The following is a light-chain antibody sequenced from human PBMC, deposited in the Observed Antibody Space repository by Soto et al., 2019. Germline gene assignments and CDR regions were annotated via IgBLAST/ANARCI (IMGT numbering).Light chain of an antibody. CDR1: QGISSY. CDR2: AAS. V-gene: IGKV1-9*01. CDR3: QQLSSYPFIT. J-gene: IGKJ5*01. Sequence: DIQLTQSPSFLSASVGDRVTITCRASQGISSYLAWYQQKPGKAPKLLTYAASTLQSGVQSRFSGSGSGTEFTLTISSLQPEDFATYYCQQLSSYPFITVGQGTRLEIK.